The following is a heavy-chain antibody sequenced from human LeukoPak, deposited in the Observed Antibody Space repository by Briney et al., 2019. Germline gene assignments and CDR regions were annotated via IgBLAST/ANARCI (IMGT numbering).Heavy chain of an antibody. CDR1: GFTFSNAW. J-gene: IGHJ6*03. CDR2: IKSKTDGGTT. V-gene: IGHV3-15*01. CDR3: RMTTSYYYMDV. Sequence: SGGSLRLSCAASGFTFSNAWMSWVRQAPGKGLEWVGRIKSKTDGGTTDYAAPVKGRFTISRDDSKNTLYLQMNSLKTEDTAVYYCRMTTSYYYMDVWGKGTTVTVSS. D-gene: IGHD4-11*01.